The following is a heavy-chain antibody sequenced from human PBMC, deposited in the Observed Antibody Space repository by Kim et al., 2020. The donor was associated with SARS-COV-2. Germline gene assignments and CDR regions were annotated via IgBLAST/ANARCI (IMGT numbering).Heavy chain of an antibody. CDR1: GSNFGSHH. D-gene: IGHD3-10*01. CDR3: ARFFGTQLDS. V-gene: IGHV3-33*01. CDR2: IWYDGSKQ. Sequence: GGSLRLSCAASGSNFGSHHMHWVRQAPGKGLEWVAVIWYDGSKQYYADSMKGRFTISRDNSKNMLFLQMNSLRAEDTALYYCARFFGTQLDSWGQGTLVTVCS. J-gene: IGHJ5*01.